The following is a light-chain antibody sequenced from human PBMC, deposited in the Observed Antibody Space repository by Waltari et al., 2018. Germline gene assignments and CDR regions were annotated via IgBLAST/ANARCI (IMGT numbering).Light chain of an antibody. Sequence: EVVMTQSPAPLSGSPGGRATLSCRASQSIATNLAWYQQRRGQAPRLLIFDASTRATSISGRFSGSGSGTEFTLTISSLQSEDSAVYYCQQYNRWPPITFGQGTRLEIK. CDR2: DAS. CDR1: QSIATN. J-gene: IGKJ5*01. CDR3: QQYNRWPPIT. V-gene: IGKV3-15*01.